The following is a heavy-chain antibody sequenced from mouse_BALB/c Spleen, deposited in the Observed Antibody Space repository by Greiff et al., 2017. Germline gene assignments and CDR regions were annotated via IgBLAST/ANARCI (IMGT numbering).Heavy chain of an antibody. CDR2: IDPSDSYT. V-gene: IGHV1S127*01. J-gene: IGHJ1*01. CDR1: GYTFTSYW. Sequence: QVQLQQPGAELVKPGASVKMSCKASGYTFTSYWMHWVKQRPGQGLEWIGVIDPSDSYTSYNQKFKGKATLTVDTSSSTAYMQLSSLTSEDSAVYYCTYPRTSYGYFDVWGAGTTVTVSS. CDR3: TYPRTSYGYFDV.